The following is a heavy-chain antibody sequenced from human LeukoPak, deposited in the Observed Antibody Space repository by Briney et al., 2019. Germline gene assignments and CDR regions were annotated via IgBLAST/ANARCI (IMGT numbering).Heavy chain of an antibody. CDR3: ARPYYYGSGSYRAPQNYYYYGMDV. J-gene: IGHJ6*02. CDR1: GVTFSSYW. V-gene: IGHV3-7*01. D-gene: IGHD3-10*01. Sequence: GGSLRLSCAASGVTFSSYWMSWVRQAPGKGLEWVANIKEDGSEKYYVDSVKGRFTISRDNAKNSVYLQMNSLRAEDTAVYYCARPYYYGSGSYRAPQNYYYYGMDVWGQGTTVTVSS. CDR2: IKEDGSEK.